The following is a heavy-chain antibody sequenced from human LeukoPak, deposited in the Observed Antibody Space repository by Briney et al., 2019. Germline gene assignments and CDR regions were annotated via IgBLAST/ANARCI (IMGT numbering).Heavy chain of an antibody. D-gene: IGHD2-15*01. V-gene: IGHV1-2*02. CDR3: VRAGAVVDNWFDP. J-gene: IGHJ5*02. CDR1: GYTFTGYY. Sequence: ASVKASCKASGYTFTGYYMHWVRQAPGQGLEWMGWINPNSGGTNYAQKFQGRVTMTRDTSISTAYMELSRLRSDDTAVYYCVRAGAVVDNWFDPWGQGTLVTVSS. CDR2: INPNSGGT.